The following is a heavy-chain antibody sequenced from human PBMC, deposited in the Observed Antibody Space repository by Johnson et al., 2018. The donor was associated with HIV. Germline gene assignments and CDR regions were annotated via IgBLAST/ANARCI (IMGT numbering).Heavy chain of an antibody. J-gene: IGHJ3*02. V-gene: IGHV3-66*04. CDR2: MYGGGST. CDR3: ARRDDSRNGAVDI. CDR1: GFTVTNKY. Sequence: QLVESGGGLVQPGGSLRLSCAASGFTVTNKYMSWVRQAPGKGLEWVSVMYGGGSTYHADSVKGRFSLSRDNSKNTVYLQMNSLRAEDTAVYYCARRDDSRNGAVDIWGQGTMVTVSS. D-gene: IGHD3-22*01.